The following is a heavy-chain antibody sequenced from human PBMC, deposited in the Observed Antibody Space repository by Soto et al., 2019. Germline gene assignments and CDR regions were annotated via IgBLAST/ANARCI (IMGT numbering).Heavy chain of an antibody. Sequence: PWWSLTLSCSASGFTYSNYAMHWVRQAPGKGLEYVSDISSNGGSTYYADSVKGRFTISRDNSKNTLYLQMSSLRAEDTAVYYCVKGSYYDSSGYLVYWGQGTLVTSPQ. CDR2: ISSNGGST. J-gene: IGHJ4*02. D-gene: IGHD3-22*01. CDR1: GFTYSNYA. V-gene: IGHV3-64D*06. CDR3: VKGSYYDSSGYLVY.